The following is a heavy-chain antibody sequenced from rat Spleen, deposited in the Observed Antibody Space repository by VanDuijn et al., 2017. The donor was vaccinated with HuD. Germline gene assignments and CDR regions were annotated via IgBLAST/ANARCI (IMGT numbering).Heavy chain of an antibody. Sequence: EVQLVESGGGLVQPGRSLKLSCITSGFTFNYYWMTWIRQAPGKGLEWVATITHADGNTYYPDSVKGRFTISRDNAKSTLYLQMNSLRSEDTATYNCARLDNSGYYFDYWGQGVMVTVSS. CDR1: GFTFNYYW. J-gene: IGHJ2*01. D-gene: IGHD4-3*01. V-gene: IGHV5-31*01. CDR3: ARLDNSGYYFDY. CDR2: ITHADGNT.